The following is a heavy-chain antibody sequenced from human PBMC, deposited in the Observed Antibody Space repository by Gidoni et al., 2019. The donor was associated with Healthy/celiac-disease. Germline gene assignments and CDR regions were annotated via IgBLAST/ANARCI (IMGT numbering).Heavy chain of an antibody. V-gene: IGHV6-1*01. Sequence: SRGLEWLGRTYYRSKWYNDYAVSVKSRITINPDTSKNQFSLQLNSVTPEDTAVYYCARGGGSEAIRAFDIWGQGTMVTVSS. CDR2: TYYRSKWYN. D-gene: IGHD3-16*01. CDR3: ARGGGSEAIRAFDI. J-gene: IGHJ3*02.